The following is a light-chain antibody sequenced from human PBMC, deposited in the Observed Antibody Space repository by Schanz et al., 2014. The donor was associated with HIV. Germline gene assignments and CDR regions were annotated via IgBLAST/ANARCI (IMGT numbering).Light chain of an antibody. V-gene: IGLV1-40*01. J-gene: IGLJ3*02. Sequence: QSVLTQPPSVSGAPGQTVTISCTGSSSNIGAGFDVHWYQQLPGTAPKLLIYGDNSRPSGVPDRFSGSKSGTSASLAISGLQSEDEADYYCAGWDDSLNVWVFGGGTKLTVL. CDR1: SSNIGAGFD. CDR3: AGWDDSLNVWV. CDR2: GDN.